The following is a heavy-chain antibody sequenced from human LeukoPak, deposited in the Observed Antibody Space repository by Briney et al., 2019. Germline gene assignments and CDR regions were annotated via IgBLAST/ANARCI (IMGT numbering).Heavy chain of an antibody. J-gene: IGHJ4*02. CDR3: ARVIRVVRGVVDY. D-gene: IGHD3-10*01. CDR2: IYYSGST. V-gene: IGHV4-39*01. Sequence: PSETLSLTCTVSGGSTSSSSFYWGWIRQPPGKGLEWIGSIYYSGSTYYNPSLKSRVTISVDTSKNQFSLKPSSVTAADTAVYYCARVIRVVRGVVDYWGQGTLVTVSS. CDR1: GGSTSSSSFY.